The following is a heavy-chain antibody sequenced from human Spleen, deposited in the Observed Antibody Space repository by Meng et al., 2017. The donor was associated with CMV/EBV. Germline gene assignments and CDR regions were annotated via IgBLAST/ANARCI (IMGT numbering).Heavy chain of an antibody. V-gene: IGHV3-7*01. CDR2: IKEDGTGK. CDR3: SREAVPNISQPEYFQH. Sequence: GGSLRLSCAASGFTFSNYWMSWVRQAPGKGLEWVASIKEDGTGKYYVDFVKGRFTISRDNTKRSLYLQMNSLRADDTAVYYCSREAVPNISQPEYFQHWGQGTLVTVSS. D-gene: IGHD2/OR15-2a*01. CDR1: GFTFSNYW. J-gene: IGHJ1*01.